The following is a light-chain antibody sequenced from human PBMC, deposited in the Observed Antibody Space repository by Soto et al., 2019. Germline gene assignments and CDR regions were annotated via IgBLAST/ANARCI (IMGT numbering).Light chain of an antibody. CDR2: EVS. CDR3: SSYAGSNFYV. J-gene: IGLJ1*01. Sequence: QSALTQPPSAPGSPGQSVTISCTGTSSDVGGYNYVSWYQQHPGKAPKLMIYEVSKRPSGVPDRFSGSKSGNTASLTVSGLQAEDEADYYCSSYAGSNFYVFGTGTKVTVL. V-gene: IGLV2-8*01. CDR1: SSDVGGYNY.